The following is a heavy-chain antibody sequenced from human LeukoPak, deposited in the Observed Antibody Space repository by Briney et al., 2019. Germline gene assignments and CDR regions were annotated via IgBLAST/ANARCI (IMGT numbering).Heavy chain of an antibody. CDR1: GFTVSSNY. D-gene: IGHD3-22*01. V-gene: IGHV3-66*02. J-gene: IGHJ4*02. Sequence: QSGGSLRLSCAASGFTVSSNYMSWVRQAPGKGLEWDSVIYSGGSTYYADSVKGRFTISRDNSKNTLYLQMNSLRAEDTAVYYCARATNYYDRSGHYYGVYFDYWGQGTLVTVSS. CDR2: IYSGGST. CDR3: ARATNYYDRSGHYYGVYFDY.